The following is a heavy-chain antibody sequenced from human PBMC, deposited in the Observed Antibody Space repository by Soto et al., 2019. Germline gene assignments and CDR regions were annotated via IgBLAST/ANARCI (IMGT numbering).Heavy chain of an antibody. Sequence: QVQLQESGPGLVKPSETLSLTCTVSGGSVISGSYYWSWIRQRPGKGLEWVGCISDTGSGDYNPSLMSRVTISVHTSKRQFSLRLNSVTAADTAVYYCARAHSGYDPLGMDVWGQGTTVTVSS. CDR2: ISDTGSG. CDR3: ARAHSGYDPLGMDV. D-gene: IGHD5-12*01. V-gene: IGHV4-61*01. CDR1: GGSVISGSYY. J-gene: IGHJ6*02.